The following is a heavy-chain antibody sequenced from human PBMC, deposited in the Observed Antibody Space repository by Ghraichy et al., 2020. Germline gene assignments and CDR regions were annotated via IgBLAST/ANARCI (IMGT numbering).Heavy chain of an antibody. CDR1: GGSISSSSYY. D-gene: IGHD7-27*01. CDR3: ARLHLGMLDY. CDR2: IYYSGST. J-gene: IGHJ4*02. Sequence: SETLSLTCTVSGGSISSSSYYWGWIRQPPGKGLEWIGSIYYSGSTYYNPSLKSRVTISVDTSKNQFSLKLSSVTAADTAVYYCARLHLGMLDYWGQGTLVTVSS. V-gene: IGHV4-39*07.